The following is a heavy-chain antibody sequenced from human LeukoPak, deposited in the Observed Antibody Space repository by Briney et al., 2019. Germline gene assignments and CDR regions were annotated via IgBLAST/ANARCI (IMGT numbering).Heavy chain of an antibody. CDR3: AREVRIVVVPAAPIREDYYYGMDV. Sequence: SETLSLTCTVSGDSIISGGYYWSWIRQHPGKGLEWIGYIYYSGTTYYNPSLNSRVTISVDTSKNQFSLKLNSVTAADTAVYYCAREVRIVVVPAAPIREDYYYGMDVWGQGTTVTVSS. V-gene: IGHV4-31*03. D-gene: IGHD2-2*01. CDR2: IYYSGTT. J-gene: IGHJ6*02. CDR1: GDSIISGGYY.